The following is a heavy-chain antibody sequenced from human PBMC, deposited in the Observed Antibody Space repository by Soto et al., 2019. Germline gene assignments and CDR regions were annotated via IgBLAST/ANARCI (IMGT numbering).Heavy chain of an antibody. CDR2: INHSGST. CDR3: AREGDYSFDY. J-gene: IGHJ4*02. V-gene: IGHV4-34*01. D-gene: IGHD4-17*01. Sequence: SETLSLTCAVYGVSFSGYYWSWIRQPPGKGLEWIGEINHSGSTNYNPSLKSRVTISVDTSKNQFSLKLSSVTAADTAVYYCAREGDYSFDYWGQGTLVTVSS. CDR1: GVSFSGYY.